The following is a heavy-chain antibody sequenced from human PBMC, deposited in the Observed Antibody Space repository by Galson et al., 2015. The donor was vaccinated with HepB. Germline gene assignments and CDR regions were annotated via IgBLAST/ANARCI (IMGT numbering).Heavy chain of an antibody. CDR1: GDSVSSNSAA. V-gene: IGHV6-1*01. CDR2: TYYRSKWYN. J-gene: IGHJ5*02. D-gene: IGHD3-22*01. Sequence: ISGDSVSSNSAAWNWIRQSPSRGLEWLGRTYYRSKWYNDYAVSVKSRITINPDTSKNQFSLQLNSVTPEDTAVYYCARGGYYDSSGYYDTWGQGTLVTVSS. CDR3: ARGGYYDSSGYYDT.